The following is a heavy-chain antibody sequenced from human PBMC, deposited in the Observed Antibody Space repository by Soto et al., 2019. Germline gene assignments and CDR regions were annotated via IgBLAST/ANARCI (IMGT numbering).Heavy chain of an antibody. D-gene: IGHD3-10*01. V-gene: IGHV3-33*01. J-gene: IGHJ5*02. Sequence: QVQLVQSGGGVVQPGRSLRLSCTASGFTFSSYGMHWVRQAPGKGLEWVALIWFDGSNQYYADSVKGRFTISRDNSKNTLYLQMNTLRVEDTAVYFCARGFDRLVRGVKATGNLDPWGQGTLVTVSS. CDR1: GFTFSSYG. CDR3: ARGFDRLVRGVKATGNLDP. CDR2: IWFDGSNQ.